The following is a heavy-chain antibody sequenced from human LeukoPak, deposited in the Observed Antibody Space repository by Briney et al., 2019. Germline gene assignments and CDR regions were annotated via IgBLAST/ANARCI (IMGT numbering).Heavy chain of an antibody. CDR1: GFTFSSYA. CDR2: ISGSGGST. D-gene: IGHD2-2*01. Sequence: GGSLRLSCAASGFTFSSYAMSRVRQAPGKGLEWVSAISGSGGSTYYADSGKGRFTIPRDNSKNTLYLQMNSLRAEDTAVYYCAKDRGIVPAADNWFDPWGQGTLVTVSS. CDR3: AKDRGIVPAADNWFDP. V-gene: IGHV3-23*01. J-gene: IGHJ5*02.